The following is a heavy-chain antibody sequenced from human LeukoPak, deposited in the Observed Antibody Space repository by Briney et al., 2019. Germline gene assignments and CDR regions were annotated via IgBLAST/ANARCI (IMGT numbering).Heavy chain of an antibody. CDR1: GGSISSGGYY. CDR2: IYYSGST. CDR3: ASKFEYSSSSGAFDI. Sequence: SETLSLTCIVSGGSISSGGYYWSWIRQHPGKGLEWIGYIYYSGSTYYNPSLKSRVTISVDTSKNQFSLKLSSVTAADTAVYYCASKFEYSSSSGAFDIWGQGTMVTVSS. D-gene: IGHD6-6*01. J-gene: IGHJ3*02. V-gene: IGHV4-31*03.